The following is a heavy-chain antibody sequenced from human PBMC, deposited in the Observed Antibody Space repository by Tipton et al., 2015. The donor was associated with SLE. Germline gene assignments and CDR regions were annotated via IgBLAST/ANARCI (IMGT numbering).Heavy chain of an antibody. D-gene: IGHD2-21*01. CDR2: VYHSGRT. CDR1: GGSITNDNHY. CDR3: TRSVGVSFFDL. J-gene: IGHJ2*01. Sequence: TLSLTCTVSGGSITNDNHYWSWIRQPAGKGLEWIGYVYHSGRTNYISSLRSRVTISIDTSKNQFSLRLSSVTAADTAVYYCTRSVGVSFFDLWGRGTLITVSS. V-gene: IGHV4-61*10.